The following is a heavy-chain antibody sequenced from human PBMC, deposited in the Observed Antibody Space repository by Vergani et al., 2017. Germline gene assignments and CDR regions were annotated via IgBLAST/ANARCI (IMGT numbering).Heavy chain of an antibody. CDR3: AKKIWFGESFFDY. CDR1: GFTFSSYA. Sequence: EVQLLESGGGLVQPGGSLRLSCAASGFTFSSYAMSWVRQAPGKGLEWVSAISGSGGSTYYADSVKGRFTISRDNSKNTPYLQMNSLRAEDTAVYYCAKKIWFGESFFDYWGQGTLVTVSS. CDR2: ISGSGGST. V-gene: IGHV3-23*01. D-gene: IGHD3-10*01. J-gene: IGHJ4*02.